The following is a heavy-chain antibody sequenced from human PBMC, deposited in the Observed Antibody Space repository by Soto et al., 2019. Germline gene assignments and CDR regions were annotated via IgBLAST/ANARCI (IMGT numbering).Heavy chain of an antibody. J-gene: IGHJ6*03. D-gene: IGHD1-26*01. CDR2: IYDSGSA. CDR1: GDSISRGGYF. Sequence: QVQLQESGPGLVKPSQTLSLTCIVSGDSISRGGYFWTWSRQHPGKGLEWIGYIYDSGSAFYNPSLKSRVTMSVDTSKNQFSLNLRSVTAADTAVFYCARGILRPNHYMDVWGKGTAVAVSS. V-gene: IGHV4-31*03. CDR3: ARGILRPNHYMDV.